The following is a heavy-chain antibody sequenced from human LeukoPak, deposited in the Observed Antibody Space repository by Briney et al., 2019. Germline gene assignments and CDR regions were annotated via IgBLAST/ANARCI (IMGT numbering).Heavy chain of an antibody. D-gene: IGHD3-10*01. V-gene: IGHV3-30*04. CDR3: AGGSGSYYRYYYYGMDV. J-gene: IGHJ6*04. Sequence: GRSLRLSCAASGFTFSSYAMHWVRQAPGKGLEWVAVISYGGSNKYYADSVKGRFTISRDNSKNTLYLQMNSLRAEDTAVYYCAGGSGSYYRYYYYGMDVWGKGTTVTVSS. CDR1: GFTFSSYA. CDR2: ISYGGSNK.